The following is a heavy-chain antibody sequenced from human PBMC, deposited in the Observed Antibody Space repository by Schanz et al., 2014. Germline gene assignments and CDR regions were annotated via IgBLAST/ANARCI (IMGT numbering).Heavy chain of an antibody. CDR3: ARDRRRYCSTASCLHDNWFDP. CDR1: RYTFNTYG. D-gene: IGHD2-2*01. CDR2: INPSGGST. J-gene: IGHJ5*02. Sequence: GPEVKEPGASVKVSCEASRYTFNTYGLNWVRQAPGQGLEWMGIINPSGGSTRYGQKFQGRVTMTTDTSTGTAYMELRSLRSDDTAVYYCARDRRRYCSTASCLHDNWFDPWGHGTMVTVS. V-gene: IGHV1-18*01.